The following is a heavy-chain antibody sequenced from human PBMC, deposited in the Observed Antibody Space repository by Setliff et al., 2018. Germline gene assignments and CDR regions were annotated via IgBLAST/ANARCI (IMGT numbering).Heavy chain of an antibody. Sequence: SETLSLTCAAYGGTFSDYYWTWIRQPPGKGLEWIGEINHSGSTNYNPSLKSRVTISVDTSKNQFSLKLSSVTAADTAVYHSARVGQATVVTAIHGALDYWGQGTLVTVSS. D-gene: IGHD2-21*02. V-gene: IGHV4-34*01. CDR2: INHSGST. J-gene: IGHJ4*02. CDR1: GGTFSDYY. CDR3: ARVGQATVVTAIHGALDY.